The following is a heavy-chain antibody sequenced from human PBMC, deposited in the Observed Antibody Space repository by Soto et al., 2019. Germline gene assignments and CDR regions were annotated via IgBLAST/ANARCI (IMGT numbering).Heavy chain of an antibody. V-gene: IGHV3-13*01. CDR2: IGTAGDT. Sequence: GGSLRLSCAASGFTFSSYDMHWVRQATGKGLEWVSAIGTAGDTYYPGSVKGRFTISRENAKNSLYLQMNSLRAGDTAVYYCARSFGELRYFDLHAFDIWGQGTMVTVSS. CDR3: ARSFGELRYFDLHAFDI. CDR1: GFTFSSYD. D-gene: IGHD3-9*01. J-gene: IGHJ3*02.